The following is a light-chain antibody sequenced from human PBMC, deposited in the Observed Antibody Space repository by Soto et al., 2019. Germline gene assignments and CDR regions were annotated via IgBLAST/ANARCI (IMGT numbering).Light chain of an antibody. CDR2: DVN. CDR1: SSDVGGYNH. CDR3: CSYAGSYTLGV. V-gene: IGLV2-11*01. J-gene: IGLJ3*02. Sequence: QSALTQPRSVSESPGQSVTISCTGTSSDVGGYNHVSWYQQHPGKAPKLMIYDVNKRPSGVPDRFSGSKSGNTASLTISGLQAEDEADYYCCSYAGSYTLGVFGGGTKLTVL.